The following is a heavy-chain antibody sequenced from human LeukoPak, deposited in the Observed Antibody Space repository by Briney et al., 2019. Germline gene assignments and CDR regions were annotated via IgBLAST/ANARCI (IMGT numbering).Heavy chain of an antibody. CDR1: GGSISSGDYY. D-gene: IGHD6-25*01. CDR3: ASRPVRNWYFDL. V-gene: IGHV4-30-4*01. Sequence: PSQTLSLTCTVSGGSISSGDYYWSWIRQPPGKGLVWIGYIYYSGSTYYNLSLKSRVTISVDTSKNQLSLKLSSVTAADTAVYYCASRPVRNWYFDLWGRGTLVTVSS. CDR2: IYYSGST. J-gene: IGHJ2*01.